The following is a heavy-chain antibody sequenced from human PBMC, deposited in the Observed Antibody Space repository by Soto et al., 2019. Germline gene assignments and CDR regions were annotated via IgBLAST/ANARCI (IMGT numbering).Heavy chain of an antibody. V-gene: IGHV4-59*08. Sequence: QVQLQESGPGLVKPSETLSLTCTVSGGSISSYYWSWIRQPPGKGLEWIGYIYYSGSTNYNPSLTSRXXIXVXXSKNQCSLKLSSVTAADTAVYYCARLGGGGQGVDYWGQGTLVTVSS. D-gene: IGHD2-15*01. CDR3: ARLGGGGQGVDY. J-gene: IGHJ4*02. CDR2: IYYSGST. CDR1: GGSISSYY.